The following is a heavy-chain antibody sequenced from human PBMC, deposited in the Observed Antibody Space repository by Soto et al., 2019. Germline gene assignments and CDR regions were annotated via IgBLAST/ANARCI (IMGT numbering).Heavy chain of an antibody. CDR2: IWYDGSNK. J-gene: IGHJ4*02. Sequence: QVQLVESGGGVVQPGRSLRLSCAASGFTFSSYGMHWVRQAPGKGLEWVAVIWYDGSNKYYADSVKGRFTNSRDNSKNTRYLQMNRLRAEDTAVYYCARDLALTTVTDDHYWGQGTLVTVSS. V-gene: IGHV3-33*01. D-gene: IGHD4-17*01. CDR3: ARDLALTTVTDDHY. CDR1: GFTFSSYG.